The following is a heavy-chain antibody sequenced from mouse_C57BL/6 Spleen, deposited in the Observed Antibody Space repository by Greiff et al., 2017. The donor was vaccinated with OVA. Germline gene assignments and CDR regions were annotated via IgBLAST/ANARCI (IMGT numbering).Heavy chain of an antibody. CDR3: ARRGDYDPYYYAMDY. J-gene: IGHJ4*01. CDR1: GYTFTSYD. CDR2: IYPRDGST. D-gene: IGHD2-4*01. V-gene: IGHV1-85*01. Sequence: QVQLKESGPELVKPGASVKLSCKASGYTFTSYDINWVKQRPGQGLEWIGWIYPRDGSTKYNEKFKGKATLTVDTSSSTAYMELHSLTSEDSAVYFCARRGDYDPYYYAMDYWGQGTSVTVSS.